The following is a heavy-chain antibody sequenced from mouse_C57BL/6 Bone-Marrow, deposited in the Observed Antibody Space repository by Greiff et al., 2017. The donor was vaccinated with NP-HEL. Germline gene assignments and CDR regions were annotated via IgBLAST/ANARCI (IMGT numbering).Heavy chain of an antibody. CDR1: GYTFTSYW. V-gene: IGHV1-7*01. D-gene: IGHD1-1*01. Sequence: VQLKESGAELAKPGASVKLSCKASGYTFTSYWMHWVKQRPGQGLEWIGYINPSSGYTKYNQKFKDKATLTADKSSSTAYMQLSSLTYEDSAVYYCAVYGSSPHWYFDVWGTGTTVTVSS. CDR3: AVYGSSPHWYFDV. CDR2: INPSSGYT. J-gene: IGHJ1*03.